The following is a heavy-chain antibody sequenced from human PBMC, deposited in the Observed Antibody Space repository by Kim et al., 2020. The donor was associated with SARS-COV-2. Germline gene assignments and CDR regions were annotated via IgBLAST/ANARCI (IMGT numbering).Heavy chain of an antibody. V-gene: IGHV3-30*04. Sequence: GGSLRLSCAASGFTFSSYAMHWVRQAPGKGLEWVAVISYDGSNKYYADSVKGRFTISRDNSKNTLYLQMNSLRAEDTAVYYCARGDYDILTGQGFPPDYWGQGTLVTVSS. D-gene: IGHD3-9*01. CDR1: GFTFSSYA. CDR3: ARGDYDILTGQGFPPDY. CDR2: ISYDGSNK. J-gene: IGHJ4*02.